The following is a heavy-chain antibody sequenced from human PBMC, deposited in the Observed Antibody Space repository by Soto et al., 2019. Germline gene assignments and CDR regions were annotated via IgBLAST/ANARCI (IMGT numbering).Heavy chain of an antibody. Sequence: EVQLVESGGGLVQPGGSLRLSCVASGVTFSTDSMNWVRQAPGKRLEWVAHISTSGATRYYADSVKGRFTISRDNAKTSLYLQMDSLTNEDTAVYYCARFFGSGVDYWGQGTLVTVSS. J-gene: IGHJ4*02. V-gene: IGHV3-48*02. CDR1: GVTFSTDS. CDR3: ARFFGSGVDY. CDR2: ISTSGATR. D-gene: IGHD6-19*01.